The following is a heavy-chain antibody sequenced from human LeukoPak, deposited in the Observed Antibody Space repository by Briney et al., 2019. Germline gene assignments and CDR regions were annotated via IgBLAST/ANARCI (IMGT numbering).Heavy chain of an antibody. CDR1: GFTFSSYD. CDR3: SILAVASDFDY. J-gene: IGHJ4*01. V-gene: IGHV3-33*01. Sequence: PGGSLRLSCAVSGFTFSSYDMHWVRQAPGKGLEWVAAIRYDGNNQYYVDSVKGRFTISRDNSRHILYLQMNSLRVEDTAVYFCSILAVASDFDYWGHGTLVTVSS. D-gene: IGHD6-19*01. CDR2: IRYDGNNQ.